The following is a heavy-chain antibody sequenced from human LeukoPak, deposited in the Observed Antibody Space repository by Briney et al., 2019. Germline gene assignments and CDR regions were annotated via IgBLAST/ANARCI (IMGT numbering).Heavy chain of an antibody. J-gene: IGHJ4*02. CDR3: ARIVTAMVPKTPYYFDY. CDR1: GYSISSGYY. D-gene: IGHD5-18*01. CDR2: IYHSGST. V-gene: IGHV4-38-2*02. Sequence: PSETLSLTCTVSGYSISSGYYWGWIRQPPGKGLEWIGSIYHSGSTYYKPSLKSRVTISVDTSKNQFSLKLSSVTAADTAVYYCARIVTAMVPKTPYYFDYWGQGTLVTVSS.